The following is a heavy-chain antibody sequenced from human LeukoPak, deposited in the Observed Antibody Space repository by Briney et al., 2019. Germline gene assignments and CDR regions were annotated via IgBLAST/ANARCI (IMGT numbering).Heavy chain of an antibody. D-gene: IGHD3-22*01. CDR3: ARARGVSTGYRPIDY. CDR2: IWYDGSNK. Sequence: GGSLRLSCAASGFTFSTSGMHWVRQAPGKGLEWVAVIWYDGSNKHYAESVKGRFSISRDNSKSTLYQQMNSLRAEDTAVYYCARARGVSTGYRPIDYWGQGTLVTVSS. V-gene: IGHV3-33*01. J-gene: IGHJ4*02. CDR1: GFTFSTSG.